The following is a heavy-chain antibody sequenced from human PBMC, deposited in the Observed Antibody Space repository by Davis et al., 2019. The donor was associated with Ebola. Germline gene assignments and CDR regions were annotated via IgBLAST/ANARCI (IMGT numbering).Heavy chain of an antibody. CDR2: ISSSTSGTTTV. CDR3: ARDPTNYGSENYFARNRFDP. CDR1: GFTLSANT. Sequence: PGGSLRLSCAASGFTLSANTMDWVRQAPGKGLEWVSYISSSTSGTTTVYYADSVKGRFTVSSDNSKNTLYLQMDSLRAEDTAVYYCARDPTNYGSENYFARNRFDPWGQGTLVTVSS. D-gene: IGHD3-10*01. V-gene: IGHV3-48*01. J-gene: IGHJ5*02.